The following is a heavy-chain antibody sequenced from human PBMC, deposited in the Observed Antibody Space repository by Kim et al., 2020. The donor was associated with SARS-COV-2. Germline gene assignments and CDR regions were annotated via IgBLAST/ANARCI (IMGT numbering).Heavy chain of an antibody. CDR2: ISSDGSIT. CDR1: GFTFSNYW. J-gene: IGHJ5*02. V-gene: IGHV3-74*01. D-gene: IGHD6-13*01. Sequence: GGSLRLSCAASGFTFSNYWMQWVRQAPGKGLVWVSLISSDGSITYYADSVKGRFVISRNNAKNTLYLRLKSLRAGDTVLYYCVRGGCSSSVFWGLDSWGQGTLVTVSS. CDR3: VRGGCSSSVFWGLDS.